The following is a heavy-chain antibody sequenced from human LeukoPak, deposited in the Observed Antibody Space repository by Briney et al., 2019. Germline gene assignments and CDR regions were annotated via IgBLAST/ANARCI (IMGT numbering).Heavy chain of an antibody. CDR1: GYTFTSYA. CDR3: ARENKDIVVVVAARPDAFDI. D-gene: IGHD2-15*01. CDR2: INAGNGNT. Sequence: ASVKVSCKASGYTFTSYAMHWVRQAPGQRLEWMGWINAGNGNTKYSQKFQGRVTMTRDTSTSTVYMELSSLRSEDTAVYYCARENKDIVVVVAARPDAFDIWGQGTMVTVSS. J-gene: IGHJ3*02. V-gene: IGHV1-3*01.